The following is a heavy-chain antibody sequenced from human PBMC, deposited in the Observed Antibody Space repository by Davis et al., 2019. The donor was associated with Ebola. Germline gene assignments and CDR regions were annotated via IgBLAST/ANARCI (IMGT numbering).Heavy chain of an antibody. CDR2: INTNTGNP. CDR1: GYIFTTYG. V-gene: IGHV7-4-1*02. Sequence: ASVKVSCKASGYIFTTYGMHWLRQAPGQGLEWMGWINTNTGNPTYAEGFTGRFVFSLDTSVRTAYLQINSLKTEDTAVYYCASLPDIWGQGTMVTVSS. J-gene: IGHJ3*02. CDR3: ASLPDI.